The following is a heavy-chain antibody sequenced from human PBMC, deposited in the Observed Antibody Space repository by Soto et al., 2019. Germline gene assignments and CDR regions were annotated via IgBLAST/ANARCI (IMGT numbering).Heavy chain of an antibody. Sequence: PGGSLRLSCAASGFTFDDYAMHWVRQAPGKGLEWVGRIKSKTDGGTTDYAAPVKGRFTISRDDSKNTLYLQMNSLKTEDTAVYYCTTGEGGLRFLEWSSPLNGMDVWGQRTTVTVSS. CDR2: IKSKTDGGTT. V-gene: IGHV3-15*07. D-gene: IGHD3-3*01. J-gene: IGHJ6*02. CDR1: GFTFDDYA. CDR3: TTGEGGLRFLEWSSPLNGMDV.